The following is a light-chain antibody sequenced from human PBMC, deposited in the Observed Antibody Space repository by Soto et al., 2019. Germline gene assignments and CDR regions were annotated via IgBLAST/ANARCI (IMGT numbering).Light chain of an antibody. Sequence: QSVLTQPPSVSGAPGQRVTISCTGTSSNIGAGYPVHWYQQLPGTAPKLLIFANNNRPSGVPDRFSGSKSDTSASLAITGLQDEDEADYYCQSYDSSPSGVVFGGGTKVTVL. CDR3: QSYDSSPSGVV. CDR1: SSNIGAGYP. J-gene: IGLJ2*01. CDR2: ANN. V-gene: IGLV1-40*01.